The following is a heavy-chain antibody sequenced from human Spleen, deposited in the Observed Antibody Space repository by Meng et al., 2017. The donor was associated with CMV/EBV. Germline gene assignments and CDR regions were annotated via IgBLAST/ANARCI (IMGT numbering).Heavy chain of an antibody. CDR1: GFTFSSYW. D-gene: IGHD3-3*01. CDR3: ARQNRFFEWVLYGGTWYDHGMDV. CDR2: IKQDGSDK. Sequence: GGSLRLSCAASGFTFSSYWMSWVRQAPGKGLQWVASIKQDGSDKYYVGSVRGRFTISTDNAKNSLYLQMYSLRAEDTAVYYCARQNRFFEWVLYGGTWYDHGMDVWGQGTTVTVSS. V-gene: IGHV3-7*01. J-gene: IGHJ6*02.